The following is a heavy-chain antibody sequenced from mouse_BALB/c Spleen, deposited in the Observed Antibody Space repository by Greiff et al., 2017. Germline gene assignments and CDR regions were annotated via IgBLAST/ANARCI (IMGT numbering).Heavy chain of an antibody. D-gene: IGHD1-2*01. J-gene: IGHJ1*01. CDR2: ISSGSSTI. CDR3: ARSRRLLWYFDV. CDR1: GFTFSSFG. Sequence: EVQLVESGGGLVQPGGSRKLSCAASGFTFSSFGMHWVRQAPEKGLEWVAYISSGSSTIYYADTVKGRFTISRDNPKNTLFLQMTSLRSEDTAMYYCARSRRLLWYFDVWGAGTTVTVSS. V-gene: IGHV5-17*02.